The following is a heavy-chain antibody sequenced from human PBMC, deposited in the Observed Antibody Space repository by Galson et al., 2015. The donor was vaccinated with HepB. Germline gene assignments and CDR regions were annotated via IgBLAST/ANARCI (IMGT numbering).Heavy chain of an antibody. CDR2: IWYDGSNK. Sequence: LRLSCAASGFTFSSYGMHWVRQAPGKGLEWVAVIWYDGSNKYYADSVKGRFTISRDNSKNTLYLQMNSLRAEDTAVYYCARDSGSYLYYYYGMDVWGQGTTVTVSS. CDR1: GFTFSSYG. CDR3: ARDSGSYLYYYYGMDV. D-gene: IGHD1-26*01. J-gene: IGHJ6*02. V-gene: IGHV3-33*08.